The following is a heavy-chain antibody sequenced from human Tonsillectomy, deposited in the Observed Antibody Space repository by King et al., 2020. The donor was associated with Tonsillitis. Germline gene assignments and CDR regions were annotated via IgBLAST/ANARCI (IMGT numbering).Heavy chain of an antibody. CDR3: AVISRSSSHYYYYAMDV. J-gene: IGHJ6*02. D-gene: IGHD2-2*01. CDR1: GFTVSSKY. Sequence: VQLVESGGGLVQPGGSLRLSCAASGFTVSSKYMSWVRQAPGKGLEWVSVIYSDAGTYYADSVKGRFTISRHNSKNTLYLQMSSLRTEDTATYYSAVISRSSSHYYYYAMDVWGQGTKVTVSS. V-gene: IGHV3-53*04. CDR2: IYSDAGT.